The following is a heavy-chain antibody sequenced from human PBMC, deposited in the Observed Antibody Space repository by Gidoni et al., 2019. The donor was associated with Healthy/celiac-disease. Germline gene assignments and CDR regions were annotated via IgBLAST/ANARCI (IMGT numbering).Heavy chain of an antibody. CDR2: ISGSGGST. V-gene: IGHV3-23*01. Sequence: EVQLLEAGGGLVQPGGSLRLSSAASGVIFSSYAMSWVGQAPGKGLEWVSAISGSGGSTYYADSVKGRFTISRDNSKNTLYLQMNSLRAEDTAVYYCAHDSIVGASDYWGQGTLVTVSS. CDR3: AHDSIVGASDY. CDR1: GVIFSSYA. D-gene: IGHD1-26*01. J-gene: IGHJ4*02.